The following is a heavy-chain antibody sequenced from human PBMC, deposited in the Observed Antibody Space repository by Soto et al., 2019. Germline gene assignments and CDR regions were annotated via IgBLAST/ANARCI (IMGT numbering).Heavy chain of an antibody. J-gene: IGHJ6*02. CDR1: GYTFSTYA. CDR3: ARDRGATHYYYYGMDV. Sequence: ASVKVSCKASGYTFSTYALHWVRQAPGQGLEWMGWINGGNGHTRYSQKFKGRFTISRDNSKNTLYLQMNSLRAEDTAVYYCARDRGATHYYYYGMDVWGQGTTVTVSS. D-gene: IGHD1-26*01. CDR2: INGGNGHT. V-gene: IGHV1-3*01.